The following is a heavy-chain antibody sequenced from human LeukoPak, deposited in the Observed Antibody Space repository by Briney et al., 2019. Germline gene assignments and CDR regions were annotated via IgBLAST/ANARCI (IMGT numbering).Heavy chain of an antibody. Sequence: PSQTLSLTCTVAGGSISSGSYYWSWIRQPAGKGLEWIGRIYTSGSTNYNPSLKRRVTISVDTSKNQFSLKLSSVTAADTAVYYRARSPQLLWFDPWGQGTLVTVSS. J-gene: IGHJ5*02. CDR1: GGSISSGSYY. V-gene: IGHV4-61*02. CDR3: ARSPQLLWFDP. D-gene: IGHD6-6*01. CDR2: IYTSGST.